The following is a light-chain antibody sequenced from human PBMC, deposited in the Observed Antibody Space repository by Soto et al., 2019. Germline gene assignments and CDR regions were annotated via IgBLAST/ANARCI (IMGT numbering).Light chain of an antibody. CDR1: TSNLGSNF. CDR3: AAWDDSLSGVV. CDR2: RND. J-gene: IGLJ3*02. V-gene: IGLV1-47*01. Sequence: QSVLTQPPSASGTPGQRVTISCSGSTSNLGSNFVYWYQQVPGAAPKLLISRNDQRPSGVPDRFSGSKSGTSASLAISGVRSEDEADYHCAAWDDSLSGVVFGGGTKLTVL.